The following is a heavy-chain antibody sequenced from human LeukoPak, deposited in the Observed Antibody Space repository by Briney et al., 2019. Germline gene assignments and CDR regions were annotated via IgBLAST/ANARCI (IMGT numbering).Heavy chain of an antibody. V-gene: IGHV3-11*05. CDR2: ISSSGSRT. CDR1: GFSFSDYY. CDR3: ARADSSSWFDY. Sequence: GGSLRLSCAASGFSFSDYYMVWIRQAPGEGPEWISVISSSGSRTNYADSVRGRFTVSRDNAKNSLFLQMNRLRPEDSAVYYCARADSSSWFDYWGQGTLVTVSS. D-gene: IGHD3-22*01. J-gene: IGHJ4*02.